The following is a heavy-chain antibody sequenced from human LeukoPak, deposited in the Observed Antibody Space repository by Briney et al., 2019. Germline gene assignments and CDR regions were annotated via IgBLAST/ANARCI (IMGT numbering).Heavy chain of an antibody. V-gene: IGHV3-20*04. CDR1: GFTFDDYG. CDR2: INWNGGSI. Sequence: GGSLRLSCAASGFTFDDYGMSWVRQAPGKGLEWVSGINWNGGSIGYADSVKGRFTMSRDNAKNSLYMQMNSLRAEDTAVYYCAKEYCSSTSCSSFDYWGQGTLVTVSS. D-gene: IGHD2-2*01. J-gene: IGHJ4*02. CDR3: AKEYCSSTSCSSFDY.